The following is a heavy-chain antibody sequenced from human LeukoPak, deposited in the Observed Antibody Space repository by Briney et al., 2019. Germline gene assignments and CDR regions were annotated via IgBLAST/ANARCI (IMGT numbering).Heavy chain of an antibody. CDR3: ARQGSSSGYYYDYYYYGMDV. Sequence: SETLSLTCTVSGGSISSSSYYWSWIRQPPGKGLEWIGYIYYSGSTNYNPSLKSRVTISVDTSKNQFSLKLSSVTAADTAVYYCARQGSSSGYYYDYYYYGMDVWGQGTTVTVSS. J-gene: IGHJ6*02. D-gene: IGHD3-22*01. CDR2: IYYSGST. V-gene: IGHV4-61*05. CDR1: GGSISSSSYY.